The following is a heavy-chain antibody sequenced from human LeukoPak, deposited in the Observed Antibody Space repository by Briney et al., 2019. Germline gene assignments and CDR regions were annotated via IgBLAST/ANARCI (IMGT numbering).Heavy chain of an antibody. CDR2: ISSSSSYI. V-gene: IGHV3-21*01. CDR3: ARDEEYCSSTSCENWFDP. D-gene: IGHD2-2*01. CDR1: GFTFSSYS. J-gene: IGHJ5*02. Sequence: GGSLRLSCAASGFTFSSYSMNWVRQAPGKGLELVSSISSSSSYIYYADSVKGRFTISRDNAKNSLYLQMNSLRAEDTAVYYCARDEEYCSSTSCENWFDPWGQGTLVTVSS.